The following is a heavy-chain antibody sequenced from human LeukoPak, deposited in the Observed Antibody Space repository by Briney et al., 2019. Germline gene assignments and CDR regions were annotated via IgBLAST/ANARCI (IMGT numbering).Heavy chain of an antibody. V-gene: IGHV3-23*01. CDR2: ISGSGGST. Sequence: GGSLRLSCAASGFTFSSYAMSWVRQAPGKGLEWVSAISGSGGSTYYADSVKGRFTISRDNSKNTLYLQMNSLRAEDTAVYYCAKDALPTVTTRYSWFDPWGQGTLVTVSS. J-gene: IGHJ5*02. D-gene: IGHD4-17*01. CDR1: GFTFSSYA. CDR3: AKDALPTVTTRYSWFDP.